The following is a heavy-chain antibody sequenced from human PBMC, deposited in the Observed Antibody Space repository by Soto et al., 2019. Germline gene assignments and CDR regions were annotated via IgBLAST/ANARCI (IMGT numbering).Heavy chain of an antibody. CDR1: GYTFTSYG. V-gene: IGHV1-18*01. Sequence: GASVKVSCKASGYTFTSYGISWVRQAPGQGLEWMGWISAYNGNTNYAQKLQGRVTMTTDTSTSTAYMELRSLRSDDTAVYYCARGYDILTGSYPPDYWGQGTLVTVSS. CDR2: ISAYNGNT. D-gene: IGHD3-9*01. CDR3: ARGYDILTGSYPPDY. J-gene: IGHJ4*02.